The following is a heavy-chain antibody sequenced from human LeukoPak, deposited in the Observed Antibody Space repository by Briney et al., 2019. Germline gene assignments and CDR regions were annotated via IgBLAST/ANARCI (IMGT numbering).Heavy chain of an antibody. CDR3: AGRREYASGPTTG. Sequence: GGSLRLSCAASGFTFRDYAMTWVRQAPGKGLVWVAAINGRGTRSYYADSAKGRFTISRDNSKNTLHLQMNSLRAEDTAVYYCAGRREYASGPTTGWGQGTLVTVSS. CDR2: INGRGTRS. D-gene: IGHD6-19*01. CDR1: GFTFRDYA. J-gene: IGHJ4*02. V-gene: IGHV3-23*01.